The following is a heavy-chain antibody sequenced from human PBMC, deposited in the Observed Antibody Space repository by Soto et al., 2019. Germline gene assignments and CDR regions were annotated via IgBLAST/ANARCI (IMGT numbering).Heavy chain of an antibody. CDR2: ISAYNGET. CDR3: ARDSGSYRYVSD. V-gene: IGHV1-18*01. Sequence: QVQLVQSGAEVKKPGASVKVSCKASGYTFTSSGFSWVRQAPGQGLEWMAWISAYNGETHYAQKFQGRVTMTTDTSTSTASKELRRLRSDDTAISYCARDSGSYRYVSDLGQGTLVTVSS. CDR1: GYTFTSSG. J-gene: IGHJ4*02. D-gene: IGHD1-26*01.